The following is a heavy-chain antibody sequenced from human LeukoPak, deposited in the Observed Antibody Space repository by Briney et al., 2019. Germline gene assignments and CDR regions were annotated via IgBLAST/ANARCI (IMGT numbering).Heavy chain of an antibody. D-gene: IGHD3-22*01. V-gene: IGHV3-7*01. Sequence: RSGGSLRLSCAASGFTFSSYWMTWVRQARGKGLEWVANIKQDGSQKFYLDSVKGRFTISRDNAKESLFLQMNSLRAEDTAVYYCARHYDSTAYSLDYWGQGTLVTVSS. CDR1: GFTFSSYW. CDR3: ARHYDSTAYSLDY. CDR2: IKQDGSQK. J-gene: IGHJ4*02.